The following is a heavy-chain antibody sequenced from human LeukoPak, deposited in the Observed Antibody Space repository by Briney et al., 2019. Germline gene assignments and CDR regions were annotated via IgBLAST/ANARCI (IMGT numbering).Heavy chain of an antibody. Sequence: SVTVSCKPSVGTFSSYAISWVRQAPGQGLEWMGGIIPIFSTANYAQKFQGRVTITADESTSTAYMELSSLRSEDTAVYYCAKDRTMVRGVIIDQPFDYWGQGTLVTVSS. J-gene: IGHJ4*02. CDR2: IIPIFSTA. D-gene: IGHD3-10*01. CDR3: AKDRTMVRGVIIDQPFDY. V-gene: IGHV1-69*13. CDR1: VGTFSSYA.